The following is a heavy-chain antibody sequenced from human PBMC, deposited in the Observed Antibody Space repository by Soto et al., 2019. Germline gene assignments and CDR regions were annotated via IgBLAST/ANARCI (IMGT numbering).Heavy chain of an antibody. J-gene: IGHJ6*02. Sequence: GASVKVSCKASGYTFTSYDINWVRQATGQGLEWMGWMNPNSGNTGYAQKFQGRATMTRNTSISTAYMELSSLRSEDTAVYYCARLVDDFWSGYSYYYYGMDVWGQGTTVTVSS. CDR3: ARLVDDFWSGYSYYYYGMDV. CDR2: MNPNSGNT. D-gene: IGHD3-3*01. CDR1: GYTFTSYD. V-gene: IGHV1-8*01.